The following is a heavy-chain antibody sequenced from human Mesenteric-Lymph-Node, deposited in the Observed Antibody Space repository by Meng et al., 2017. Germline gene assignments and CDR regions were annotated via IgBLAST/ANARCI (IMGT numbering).Heavy chain of an antibody. CDR2: IDDSGST. Sequence: RKASGPGLVKPSGTLSLTCGVSGVSSSSNIRWTWVRQPPGKGLEWIGDIDDSGSTNYNPSLNSRISISLDKSKNHFSLKVNSVTAADTAVYYCARGKQDAWELLAYWGQGALVTVSS. CDR3: ARGKQDAWELLAY. CDR1: GVSSSSNIR. J-gene: IGHJ4*02. D-gene: IGHD1-26*01. V-gene: IGHV4-4*02.